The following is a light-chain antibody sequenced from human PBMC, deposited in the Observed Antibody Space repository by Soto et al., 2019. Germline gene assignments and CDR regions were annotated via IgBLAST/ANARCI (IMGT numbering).Light chain of an antibody. CDR2: LEGSGSY. J-gene: IGLJ3*02. Sequence: QPVLTQSSSASASLGSSVKLTCTLSSGHSSYIIAWHQQQPGKAPRYLMKLEGSGSYNKGSGVPDRISGSSSGADRYLTISTRQFEDEADYYCETWYSNIHWVFGGGTKLTVL. V-gene: IGLV4-60*02. CDR1: SGHSSYI. CDR3: ETWYSNIHWV.